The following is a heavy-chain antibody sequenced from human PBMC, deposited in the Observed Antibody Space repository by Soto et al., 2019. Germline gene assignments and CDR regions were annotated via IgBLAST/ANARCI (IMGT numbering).Heavy chain of an antibody. CDR2: INAGNGNT. CDR3: ARVKHSGSWHSFDY. J-gene: IGHJ4*02. V-gene: IGHV1-3*05. D-gene: IGHD6-13*01. Sequence: QVQLVQSGAEEKKPGASVKVSCKASGYTFTSYAMHWVRQAPGHRLEWMGWINAGNGNTKYSQKFQGRVTITRDTSASTAYMELSSLRSEATAVYYCARVKHSGSWHSFDYWGQGTLVTVSS. CDR1: GYTFTSYA.